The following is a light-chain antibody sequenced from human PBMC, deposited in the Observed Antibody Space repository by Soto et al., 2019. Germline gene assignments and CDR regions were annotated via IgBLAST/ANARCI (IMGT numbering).Light chain of an antibody. Sequence: EIVFTQSPATLSLSPGERATLSCRASQSVNNFLAWYQQRPGQAPRLLIYSASTRATGIPARFSGSGSGTEFTLTIGSLQAEDFAVYYCQQYSRWPTFGQGTKVDIK. CDR1: QSVNNF. CDR3: QQYSRWPT. J-gene: IGKJ1*01. CDR2: SAS. V-gene: IGKV3-15*01.